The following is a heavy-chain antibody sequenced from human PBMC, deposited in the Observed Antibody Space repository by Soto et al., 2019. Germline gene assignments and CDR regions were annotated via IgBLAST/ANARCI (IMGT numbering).Heavy chain of an antibody. V-gene: IGHV3-21*01. Sequence: GGSLRLSCAASGFTFSSYSMNWFRQAPGKGLEWVSSISSRSDYIFYAASMKGRFTISRDNAKNSLYLQMNSLRVEDSAVYYCASSSPIQTPSTGPPYWGQGTLVTVSS. D-gene: IGHD1-1*01. CDR2: ISSRSDYI. CDR1: GFTFSSYS. CDR3: ASSSPIQTPSTGPPY. J-gene: IGHJ4*02.